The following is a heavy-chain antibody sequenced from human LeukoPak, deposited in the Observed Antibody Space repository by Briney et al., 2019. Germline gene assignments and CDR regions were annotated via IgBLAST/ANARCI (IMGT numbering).Heavy chain of an antibody. Sequence: PGGSLRLSCAASGFTFSSYSMNWVRQAPGKGLEWVSFISSSSAHINYADSVKGRFTISRDNPRNSLYLQMNSLRAEDTAVYYCARDIGGSYAAIDYWGQGTLVTVSS. CDR1: GFTFSSYS. D-gene: IGHD1-26*01. CDR3: ARDIGGSYAAIDY. CDR2: ISSSSAHI. V-gene: IGHV3-21*01. J-gene: IGHJ4*02.